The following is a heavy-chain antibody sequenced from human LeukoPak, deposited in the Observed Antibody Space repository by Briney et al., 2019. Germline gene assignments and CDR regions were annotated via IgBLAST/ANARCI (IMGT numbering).Heavy chain of an antibody. CDR3: ARGLTVTGAKYYFDS. J-gene: IGHJ4*02. V-gene: IGHV3-49*04. CDR2: IRSKAYGGTA. CDR1: GFSFGDYA. D-gene: IGHD3-22*01. Sequence: PGGSLRLSYTTSGFSFGDYAMSWVRQAPGKGLEWVGLIRSKAYGGTAEYAASVRGRFSISRDDSKSIAYLQMNSLTTEDTAMYFCARGLTVTGAKYYFDSWGQRTLVTVSS.